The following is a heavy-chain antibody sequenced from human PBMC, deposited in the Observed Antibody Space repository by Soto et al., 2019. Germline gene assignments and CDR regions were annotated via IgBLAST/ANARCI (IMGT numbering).Heavy chain of an antibody. CDR1: GGSISSCGYY. D-gene: IGHD3-9*01. CDR2: IYYSGST. V-gene: IGHV4-31*03. Sequence: SETLSLTCTVSGGSISSCGYYWSWSRQQPGKGLEWIGYIYYSGSTYYNPSLKSRVTISVDTSKNQFSLKLSSVTAADTAVYYCARVAVRYFDWSPRDFDYGGQGTLVTVSS. CDR3: ARVAVRYFDWSPRDFDY. J-gene: IGHJ4*02.